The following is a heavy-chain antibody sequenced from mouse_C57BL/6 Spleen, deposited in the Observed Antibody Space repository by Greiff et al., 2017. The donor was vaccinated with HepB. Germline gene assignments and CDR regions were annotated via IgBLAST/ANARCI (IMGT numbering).Heavy chain of an antibody. CDR1: GFTFSSYA. V-gene: IGHV5-4*01. CDR3: AREGLGDY. CDR2: ISDGGSYT. J-gene: IGHJ2*01. Sequence: EVKLMESGGGLVKPGGSLKLSCAASGFTFSSYAMSWVRQTPEKRLEWVATISDGGSYTYYPDNVKGRFTISRDNAKNNLYLQMSHLKSEDTAMYYCAREGLGDYWGQGTTLTVSS.